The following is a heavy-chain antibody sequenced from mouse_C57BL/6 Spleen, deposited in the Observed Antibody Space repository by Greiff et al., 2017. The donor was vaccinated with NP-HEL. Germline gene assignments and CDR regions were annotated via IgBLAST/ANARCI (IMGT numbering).Heavy chain of an antibody. Sequence: VQLQQSGAELVKPGASVKLSCKASGYTFTSYWMHWVKQRPGRGLEWIGRIDPNSGGTKYNEKFKSKATLTVDKPSSTAYMQLSSLTSEDAAVYYCARSSGDYDDYAMDYWGQGTSVTVSS. J-gene: IGHJ4*01. V-gene: IGHV1-72*01. CDR3: ARSSGDYDDYAMDY. D-gene: IGHD2-4*01. CDR2: IDPNSGGT. CDR1: GYTFTSYW.